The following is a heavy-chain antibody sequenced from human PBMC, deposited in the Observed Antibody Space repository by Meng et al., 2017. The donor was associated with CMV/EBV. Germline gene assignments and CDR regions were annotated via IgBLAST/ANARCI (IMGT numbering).Heavy chain of an antibody. CDR3: ARVYIAAAGVSDY. V-gene: IGHV3-21*01. J-gene: IGHJ4*02. D-gene: IGHD6-13*01. CDR1: GFTFSSYS. Sequence: GRSLKISCAASGFTFSSYSMNWVRQAPGKGLEWVSSISSSSSYIYYADSVKGRFTISRDNAKNSLYLQMNSLRAENTAVYYCARVYIAAAGVSDYWGQGTLVTVSS. CDR2: ISSSSSYI.